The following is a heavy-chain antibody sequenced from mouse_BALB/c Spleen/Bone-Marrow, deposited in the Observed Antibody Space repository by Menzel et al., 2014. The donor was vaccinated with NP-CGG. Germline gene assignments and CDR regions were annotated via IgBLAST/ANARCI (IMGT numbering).Heavy chain of an antibody. Sequence: VKLMESGAELVRPGTSVKVSCKASGYAFXNYLIEWVKQRPGQGLEWIGVINPGSGGTNYNEKFKGKATLTADKSSSTAYMQLSSLTSDDSAVYFCARSGYYGSSYYFDYWGQGTTLTVSS. V-gene: IGHV1-54*01. CDR1: GYAFXNYL. CDR3: ARSGYYGSSYYFDY. J-gene: IGHJ2*01. CDR2: INPGSGGT. D-gene: IGHD1-1*01.